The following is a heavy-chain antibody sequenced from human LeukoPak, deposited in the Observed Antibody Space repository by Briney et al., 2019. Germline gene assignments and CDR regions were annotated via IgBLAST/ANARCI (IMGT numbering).Heavy chain of an antibody. D-gene: IGHD6-19*01. CDR3: AKTTTGYSSGRYPGWPVDY. CDR2: ISGSGGGT. J-gene: IGHJ4*02. Sequence: PGGSLRLSCAASGFTFSSYAVSWVRQAPGKGLEWVSAISGSGGGTYCADSVKGRFTISRDNSKNTLYLQMNSLSTEDTAVYYCAKTTTGYSSGRYPGWPVDYWGQGTLVTVSS. CDR1: GFTFSSYA. V-gene: IGHV3-23*01.